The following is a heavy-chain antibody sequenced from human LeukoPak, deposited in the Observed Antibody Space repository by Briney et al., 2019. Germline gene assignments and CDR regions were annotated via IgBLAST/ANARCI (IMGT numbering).Heavy chain of an antibody. J-gene: IGHJ4*02. CDR3: ARWDYFDSSANDY. D-gene: IGHD3-22*01. Sequence: ASVKVSCKASGYTFISYYIHWVRQAPGQGLDWMGIINPSGGTTSYAQKFQGRVTMTRDTSTSTVHMELSSLRSEDPAVYYCARWDYFDSSANDYWGQGTQVTVSS. CDR2: INPSGGTT. V-gene: IGHV1-46*01. CDR1: GYTFISYY.